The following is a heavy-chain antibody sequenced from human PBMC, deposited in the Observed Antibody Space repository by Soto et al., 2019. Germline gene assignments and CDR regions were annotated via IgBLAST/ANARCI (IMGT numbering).Heavy chain of an antibody. CDR1: GFTFSSYG. CDR3: AKDSGTGSMDV. Sequence: QVQLVESGGGVVQPGRSLRLSCAASGFTFSSYGMHWVRQAPGKGLEWVAVISYDGSNKYYADSVKGRFTISRDNSKNTLYLQMNSLRAEDTAVYYCAKDSGTGSMDVWGQGTTITVSS. J-gene: IGHJ6*02. D-gene: IGHD1-1*01. V-gene: IGHV3-30*18. CDR2: ISYDGSNK.